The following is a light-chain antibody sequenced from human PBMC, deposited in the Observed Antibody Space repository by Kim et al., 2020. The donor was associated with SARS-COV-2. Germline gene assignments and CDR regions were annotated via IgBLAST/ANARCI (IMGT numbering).Light chain of an antibody. CDR1: QIINDNY. CDR2: GGS. J-gene: IGKJ5*01. CDR3: QQYGESPIT. V-gene: IGKV3-20*01. Sequence: DIVLTQSPDTLSLSPGERATLSCRASQIINDNYLAWYKQKPGQAPWLLIHGGSTRATGIPDRISGSGSGTDFTLTISRLEPEDFALYYCQQYGESPITFGQGTRLEIK.